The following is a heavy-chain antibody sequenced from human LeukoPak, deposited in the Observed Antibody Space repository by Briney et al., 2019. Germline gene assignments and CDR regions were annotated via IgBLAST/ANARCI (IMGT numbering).Heavy chain of an antibody. J-gene: IGHJ6*02. CDR3: ARDNSMYYDFWSGYYPGFGMDV. CDR1: GFTFSSYS. Sequence: GGSLRLSCAASGFTFSSYSMNWVRQAPGKGLEWVSSISSSSSYIYYADSVKGRFTISRDNAKNSLYLQMNSLRAKDTAVYYCARDNSMYYDFWSGYYPGFGMDVWGQGTTVTVSS. CDR2: ISSSSSYI. D-gene: IGHD3-3*01. V-gene: IGHV3-21*01.